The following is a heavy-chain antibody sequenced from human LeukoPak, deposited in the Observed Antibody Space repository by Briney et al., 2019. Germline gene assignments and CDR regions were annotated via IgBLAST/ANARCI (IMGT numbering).Heavy chain of an antibody. D-gene: IGHD3-10*01. V-gene: IGHV3-23*01. J-gene: IGHJ6*02. CDR3: AKSGGLSGSGRLAMDV. Sequence: KPGGSLRLSCAASGFTFSTYAMSWVRLAPGKGLEWVSGISGSGGSTYYADSVKGRFTSSRDNSNNTLYVQMNSLRVEDTAVYYCAKSGGLSGSGRLAMDVWGQGTTVTASS. CDR2: ISGSGGST. CDR1: GFTFSTYA.